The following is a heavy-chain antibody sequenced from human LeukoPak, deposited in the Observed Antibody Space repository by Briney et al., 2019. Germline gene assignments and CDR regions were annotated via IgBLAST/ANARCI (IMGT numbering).Heavy chain of an antibody. CDR2: ISSSSSYI. V-gene: IGHV3-21*01. D-gene: IGHD2-2*01. J-gene: IGHJ4*02. CDR3: ARVVSSTSPMDY. Sequence: GGSLRLSCAAPGFIFSSYSMNWVRQAPGKGLEWVSSISSSSSYIYYADSVKGRFTISRDNAKNSLYLQMNSLRAEDTAVYYCARVVSSTSPMDYWGQGTLVTVSS. CDR1: GFIFSSYS.